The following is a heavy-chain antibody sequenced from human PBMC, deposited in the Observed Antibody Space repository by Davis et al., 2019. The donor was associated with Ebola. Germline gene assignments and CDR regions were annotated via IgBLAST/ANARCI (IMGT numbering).Heavy chain of an antibody. Sequence: GESLKISCAASGFTFSSSSMNWVRQAPGKGLEWVSHSSSSRTTTYYADSVKGRFTISRDNVKSSLYLQMNSLRAEDTATYYCARYCHYTDCSYFDCWGQGTMVAVSS. J-gene: IGHJ4*02. CDR2: SSSSRTTT. CDR3: ARYCHYTDCSYFDC. CDR1: GFTFSSSS. D-gene: IGHD3-16*01. V-gene: IGHV3-48*01.